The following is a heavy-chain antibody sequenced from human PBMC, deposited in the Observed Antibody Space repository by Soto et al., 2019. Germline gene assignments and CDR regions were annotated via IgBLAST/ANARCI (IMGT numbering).Heavy chain of an antibody. V-gene: IGHV3-23*01. J-gene: IGHJ4*02. CDR2: ISGSGGST. D-gene: IGHD3-3*01. CDR3: AKGAVRFLEWLLYLPGPNDY. CDR1: GFTFSSYA. Sequence: QPGGSLRLSCAASGFTFSSYAMSWVRQAPGKGLEWVSAISGSGGSTYYADSVKGRFTISRDNSKNTLYLQMNSLRAEDTAVYYCAKGAVRFLEWLLYLPGPNDYWGQGTMVPVYS.